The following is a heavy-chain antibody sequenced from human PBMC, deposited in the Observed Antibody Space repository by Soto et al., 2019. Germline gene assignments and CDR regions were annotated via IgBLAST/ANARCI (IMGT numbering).Heavy chain of an antibody. Sequence: GASVKVSCKASGYTFTSYAMHWVRQAPGQRLEWMGWINAGNGNTKYLQKFQGRVTITRDTSASTAYMELSSLRSEDTAVYYCARGLYYDFWSGYPLGIWGQGTMVTVSS. CDR2: INAGNGNT. D-gene: IGHD3-3*01. J-gene: IGHJ3*02. CDR3: ARGLYYDFWSGYPLGI. CDR1: GYTFTSYA. V-gene: IGHV1-3*01.